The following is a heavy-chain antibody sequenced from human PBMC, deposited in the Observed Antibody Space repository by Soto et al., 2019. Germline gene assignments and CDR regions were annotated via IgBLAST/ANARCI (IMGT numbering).Heavy chain of an antibody. Sequence: QVQLVQSGAEVKKPGASVKVSCKASGYTFTSYGISWVRQAPGQGLEWMGWINAYNDNTNYAQKLQGRVSRTTGPSTSTAYMELRCLRSDDTAVYYCAIDGGYSGYFVPSYYYYYGMDGWGQGPKVTVSS. CDR3: AIDGGYSGYFVPSYYYYYGMDG. CDR1: GYTFTSYG. D-gene: IGHD5-12*01. J-gene: IGHJ6*02. CDR2: INAYNDNT. V-gene: IGHV1-18*01.